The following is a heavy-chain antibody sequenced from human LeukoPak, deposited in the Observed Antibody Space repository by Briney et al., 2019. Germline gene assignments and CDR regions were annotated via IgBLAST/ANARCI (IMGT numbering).Heavy chain of an antibody. CDR3: AKDQGASSYSFDY. Sequence: GGSLRLSCAASGFTFSDYYMSWIRQAPGKGLEWVSYISSSGSTIYYADSVKGRFTISRDNAKNSLYLQMNSLRAEDTAVYYCAKDQGASSYSFDYWGRGTLVTVSS. CDR2: ISSSGSTI. D-gene: IGHD1-26*01. V-gene: IGHV3-11*04. CDR1: GFTFSDYY. J-gene: IGHJ4*02.